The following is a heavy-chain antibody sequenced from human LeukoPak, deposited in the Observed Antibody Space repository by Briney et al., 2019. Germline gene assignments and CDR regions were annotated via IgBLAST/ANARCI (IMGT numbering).Heavy chain of an antibody. CDR2: INPSGGST. Sequence: ASVKVSCKASGYTFTSYYMHWVRQAPGQGLEWMGIINPSGGSTSYAQKFQGRVTMTRDTSTSTVYMELSSLRSEDTAVYYCARARMATIDGDAFDIWGQGTMVTVSS. CDR3: ARARMATIDGDAFDI. J-gene: IGHJ3*02. D-gene: IGHD5-24*01. CDR1: GYTFTSYY. V-gene: IGHV1-46*01.